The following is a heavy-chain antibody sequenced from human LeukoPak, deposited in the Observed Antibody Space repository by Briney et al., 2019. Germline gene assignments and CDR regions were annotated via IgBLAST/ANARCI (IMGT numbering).Heavy chain of an antibody. CDR2: THYTGNT. Sequence: SETLSLTCSVPSDSINYYYWNWIRQPPGKELEWIAYTHYTGNTKSNPSLKSRVTTSVDTSKSQFPLKLSSVTAADTAVYYCAKWSSTLKAFDFWGQGILAIVSS. J-gene: IGHJ4*02. D-gene: IGHD2-8*01. V-gene: IGHV4-59*08. CDR3: AKWSSTLKAFDF. CDR1: SDSINYYY.